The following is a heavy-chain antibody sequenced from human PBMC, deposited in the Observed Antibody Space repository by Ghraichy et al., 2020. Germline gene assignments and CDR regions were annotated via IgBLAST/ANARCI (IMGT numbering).Heavy chain of an antibody. CDR2: ISGTGGT. J-gene: IGHJ4*02. CDR1: GFTFRNFA. Sequence: GGSLRLSCATSGFTFRNFAMTWVRQAPGKGLEWVSTISGTGGTNYADSLKGRFTISSDNSENMLYLQINSPRADDTALYYCGKGSCNGWYYFDFRGQGTLVTVSS. CDR3: GKGSCNGWYYFDF. D-gene: IGHD6-19*01. V-gene: IGHV3-23*01.